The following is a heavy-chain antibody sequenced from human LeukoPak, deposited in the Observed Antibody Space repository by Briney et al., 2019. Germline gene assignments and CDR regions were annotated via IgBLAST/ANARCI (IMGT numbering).Heavy chain of an antibody. J-gene: IGHJ4*02. Sequence: SETLSLTCAVYGGSFSGYYWSWIRQPPGKGLEWIGEINHSGSTNYNPSLKSRVTIPVDTSKNQFSLKLSSVTAADTAVYYCARTRTGDSGSYLRSLDYWGQGTLVTVSS. CDR2: INHSGST. CDR1: GGSFSGYY. CDR3: ARTRTGDSGSYLRSLDY. V-gene: IGHV4-34*01. D-gene: IGHD1-26*01.